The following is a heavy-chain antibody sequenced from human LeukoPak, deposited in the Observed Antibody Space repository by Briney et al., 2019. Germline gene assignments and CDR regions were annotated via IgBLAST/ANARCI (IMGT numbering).Heavy chain of an antibody. J-gene: IGHJ4*02. CDR2: VFSSGST. CDR1: GGSISSYY. CDR3: ARRRRDGYNFDL. Sequence: KPSETLSLTCTVSGGSISSYYWSWIRQPPGKGLEWIGYVFSSGSTTYNPSLKSRVTISVDTSKSQFSLELTSVTAADTAMYYCARRRRDGYNFDLWGQGTLVTVSS. V-gene: IGHV4-59*01. D-gene: IGHD5-24*01.